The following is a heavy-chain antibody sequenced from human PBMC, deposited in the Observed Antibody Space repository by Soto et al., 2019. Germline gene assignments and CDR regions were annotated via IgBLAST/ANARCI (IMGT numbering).Heavy chain of an antibody. D-gene: IGHD4-17*01. J-gene: IGHJ5*01. CDR3: AKGGDYGDYAGENWFDS. V-gene: IGHV3-74*01. CDR2: VNSDGTHT. Sequence: EVQLVESGGGLVQPGGSLRLSCKASGFTFFAYWMHWVRQVPGKGLVWVSRVNSDGTHTSYADSVRGRFTISRDNSKNMVYLQMSGLTDQETAVYYCAKGGDYGDYAGENWFDSWGQGSRVTVSS. CDR1: GFTFFAYW.